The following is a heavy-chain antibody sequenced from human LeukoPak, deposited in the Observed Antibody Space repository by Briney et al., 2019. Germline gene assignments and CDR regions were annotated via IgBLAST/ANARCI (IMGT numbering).Heavy chain of an antibody. Sequence: GGSLRLSCAASGFTFSSHAMSWVRQAPGKGLEWVSGISGSGSSTYYADSVKGRFTISRDNAKNSLFLQMNSLRAEDTAVYYCARFALKTPPTDWGQGTLVTVSS. V-gene: IGHV3-23*01. CDR2: ISGSGSST. CDR3: ARFALKTPPTD. J-gene: IGHJ4*02. CDR1: GFTFSSHA.